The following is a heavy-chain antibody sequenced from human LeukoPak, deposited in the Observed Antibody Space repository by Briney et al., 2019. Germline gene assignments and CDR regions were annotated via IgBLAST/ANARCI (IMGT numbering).Heavy chain of an antibody. CDR3: ARAYCGGDCYSLDFQH. Sequence: ASVKVSCKASGYTFTSYDINWVRQATGRGLEWMGWMNPNSGNTGYAQKFQGRVTMTRNTSISTAYMELSSLRSEDTAVYYCARAYCGGDCYSLDFQHWGQGTLVTVSS. CDR2: MNPNSGNT. CDR1: GYTFTSYD. D-gene: IGHD2-21*02. V-gene: IGHV1-8*01. J-gene: IGHJ1*01.